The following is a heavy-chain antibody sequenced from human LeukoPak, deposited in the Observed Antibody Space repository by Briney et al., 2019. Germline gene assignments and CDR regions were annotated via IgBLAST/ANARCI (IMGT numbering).Heavy chain of an antibody. CDR2: ISYDGSKK. Sequence: PGGSLRLSCAAPGFTFSSYAMHWVRQAPGKGLEWVAVISYDGSKKYYADSVKDRFSISRDNSNNTLYLQMNSLRAEDTAVYYCAKDPKPRYSGYFFPSTDYWGQGTLVTVSS. V-gene: IGHV3-30*18. CDR1: GFTFSSYA. J-gene: IGHJ4*02. D-gene: IGHD1-26*01. CDR3: AKDPKPRYSGYFFPSTDY.